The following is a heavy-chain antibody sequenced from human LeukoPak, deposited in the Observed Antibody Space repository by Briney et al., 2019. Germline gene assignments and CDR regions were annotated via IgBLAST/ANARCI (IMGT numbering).Heavy chain of an antibody. D-gene: IGHD6-19*01. CDR1: GRTFTGYY. J-gene: IGHJ4*02. Sequence: ASVKVSCKASGRTFTGYYMHWVRQAPGQGLEWMGRINPNSGGTNYAQKFQGRVTMTRDTSISTAYMELSRLRSDDTAVYYCATGGTVAGLFDYWGQGTLVTVSS. CDR3: ATGGTVAGLFDY. V-gene: IGHV1-2*06. CDR2: INPNSGGT.